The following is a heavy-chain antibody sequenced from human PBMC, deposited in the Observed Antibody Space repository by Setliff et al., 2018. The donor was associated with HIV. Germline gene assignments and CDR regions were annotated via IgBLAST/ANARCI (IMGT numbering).Heavy chain of an antibody. CDR3: ARVSELLAYYMDV. Sequence: PGGSLRLSCTTSGFTFGSYGMHWVRQAPGKGLEWVANIWYDGSEKYYADSVKGRFTISRDNAKNSLYLQMNSLRAEDTAVYYCARVSELLAYYMDVWGKGTTVTVSS. D-gene: IGHD1-26*01. V-gene: IGHV3-33*01. CDR2: IWYDGSEK. CDR1: GFTFGSYG. J-gene: IGHJ6*03.